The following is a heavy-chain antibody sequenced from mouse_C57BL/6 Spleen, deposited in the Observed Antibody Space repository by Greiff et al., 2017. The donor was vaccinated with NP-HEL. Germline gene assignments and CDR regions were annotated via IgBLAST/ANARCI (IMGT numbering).Heavy chain of an antibody. Sequence: EVQLQQSGPVLVKPGASVKMSCKASGYTFTDYYMNWVKQSHGKSLEWIGVINPYNGGTSYNQKFKGKATLTVDKSSSTAYMELNSLTSEDSAVYYCARDGPHYFDYWGQGTTLTVSS. CDR1: GYTFTDYY. CDR2: INPYNGGT. V-gene: IGHV1-19*01. J-gene: IGHJ2*01. CDR3: ARDGPHYFDY. D-gene: IGHD3-1*01.